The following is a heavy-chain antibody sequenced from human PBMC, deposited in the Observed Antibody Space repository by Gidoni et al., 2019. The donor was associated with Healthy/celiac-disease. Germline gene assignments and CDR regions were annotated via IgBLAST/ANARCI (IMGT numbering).Heavy chain of an antibody. J-gene: IGHJ4*02. V-gene: IGHV4-39*01. CDR1: GGSISSSSYY. D-gene: IGHD6-19*01. Sequence: QLQLQESGPGLVKPSETLSLTCTVSGGSISSSSYYWGWIRQPPGKGLEWIGSIYYSGSTYYNPSLKSRVTISVDTSKNQFSLKLSSVTAADTAVYYCEGRGQWLARGGDYWGQGTLVTVSS. CDR3: EGRGQWLARGGDY. CDR2: IYYSGST.